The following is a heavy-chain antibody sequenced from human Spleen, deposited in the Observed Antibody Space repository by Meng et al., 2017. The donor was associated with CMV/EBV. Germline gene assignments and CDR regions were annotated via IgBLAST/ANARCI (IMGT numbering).Heavy chain of an antibody. J-gene: IGHJ4*02. CDR2: INQDGSKK. CDR3: VGRALDF. Sequence: GESLKISCAASGFTFSSYAMSWVRQAPGNGLEYVSNINQDGSKKFYVDSVKGRFSISRDNAKNSLYLQMSSPRVEDAAVYYCVGRALDFWGQGTVVTVSS. V-gene: IGHV3-7*01. CDR1: GFTFSSYA.